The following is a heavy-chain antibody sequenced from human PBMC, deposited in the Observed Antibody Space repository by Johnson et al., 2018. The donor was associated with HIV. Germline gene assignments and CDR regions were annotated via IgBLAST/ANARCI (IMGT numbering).Heavy chain of an antibody. V-gene: IGHV3-66*01. CDR3: ARGFSKDDAFDI. CDR1: GLTVSSSY. CDR2: IYRGGST. Sequence: VQLVESGGGLVQPGGSLRLSCAPSGLTVSSSYMSWVRQAPGKGLEWVSVIYRGGSTYYADSVKGRFTISRDNAKNSLYLQMNSLRAEDTALYYCARGFSKDDAFDIWGQGTMVTVSS. J-gene: IGHJ3*02.